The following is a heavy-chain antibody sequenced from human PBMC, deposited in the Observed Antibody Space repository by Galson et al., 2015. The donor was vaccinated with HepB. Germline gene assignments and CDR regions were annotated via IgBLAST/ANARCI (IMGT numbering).Heavy chain of an antibody. J-gene: IGHJ5*02. Sequence: SVKVYCKASGYTFSHYGMTWVRKAPGQGLEWMGWISGYNGNTNYAQKFQSRYTMTTDTSTTTVYMELRSLRSDDTAVYYCAKGRYGTSAPDLCDQGTLVSVSS. CDR3: AKGRYGTSAPDL. D-gene: IGHD5-18*01. V-gene: IGHV1-18*01. CDR1: GYTFSHYG. CDR2: ISGYNGNT.